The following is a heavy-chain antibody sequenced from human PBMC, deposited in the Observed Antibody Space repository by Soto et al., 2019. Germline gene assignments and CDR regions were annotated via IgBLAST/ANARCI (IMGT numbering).Heavy chain of an antibody. CDR2: IRERGITT. D-gene: IGHD2-8*01. J-gene: IGHJ4*02. Sequence: GGSLRLSCVASGFNFSNFDMNWVRQAPGRGLDWIYLIRERGITTTYADSVRSRFTVSRDNAQSLLYLWIDRRTVEDTGVYYCARGCLVWGRGVLVTASS. CDR1: GFNFSNFD. V-gene: IGHV3-48*03. CDR3: ARGCLV.